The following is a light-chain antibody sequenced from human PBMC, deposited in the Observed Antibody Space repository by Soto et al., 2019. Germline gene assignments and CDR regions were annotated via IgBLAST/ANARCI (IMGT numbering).Light chain of an antibody. CDR1: QSISSW. Sequence: DIQMTQSPSTLPASVGDRVTITCRASQSISSWLAWYQQKPGKAPKLLIYDASSLESGVPSRFSGSGSGTEFTLTISSLQPDDFATYYCQQYNSYPLTFGQGTKVDIK. J-gene: IGKJ1*01. CDR2: DAS. V-gene: IGKV1-5*01. CDR3: QQYNSYPLT.